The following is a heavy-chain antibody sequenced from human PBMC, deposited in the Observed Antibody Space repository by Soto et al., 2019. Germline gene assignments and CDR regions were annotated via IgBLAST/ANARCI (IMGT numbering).Heavy chain of an antibody. CDR2: ISYDGSNK. J-gene: IGHJ4*02. CDR1: GFTFSSYA. Sequence: QVQLVESGGGVVQPGRSMRLSCAASGFTFSSYAMHWVRQAPGKGLEWVAVISYDGSNKYYADSVKGRFTISRDNSKNTLYLQMNILRAENTAVYYCARANTVTFDYWGQVTLVTVSS. CDR3: ARANTVTFDY. D-gene: IGHD4-17*01. V-gene: IGHV3-30-3*01.